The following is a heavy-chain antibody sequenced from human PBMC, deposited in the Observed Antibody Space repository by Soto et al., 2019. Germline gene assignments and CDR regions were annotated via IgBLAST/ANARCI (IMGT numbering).Heavy chain of an antibody. J-gene: IGHJ4*02. V-gene: IGHV3-23*01. CDR2: ISGSGGST. CDR3: ANSIHLWFGEYWDY. D-gene: IGHD3-10*01. CDR1: GFTFSSYA. Sequence: GGSLRLSCAASGFTFSSYAMSWVRQAPGKGLEWVSAISGSGGSTYYADSVKGRFTISRDNSKNTLYLQMNSLRAEDTAVYYCANSIHLWFGEYWDYWGQGTLVTVSS.